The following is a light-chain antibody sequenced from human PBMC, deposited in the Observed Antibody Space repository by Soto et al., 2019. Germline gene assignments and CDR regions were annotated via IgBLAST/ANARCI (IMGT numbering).Light chain of an antibody. CDR1: QTINNY. V-gene: IGKV3-20*01. Sequence: EIVLTQSPGTLSLSPGERATLSCRASQTINNYVAWYQQKPGQAPRVLIYDPSIRATGVPDRFSGSGSGTDFTLTISRLEPEDFAVYYCQQYVDSPETFGGGTKVEIK. CDR2: DPS. CDR3: QQYVDSPET. J-gene: IGKJ4*01.